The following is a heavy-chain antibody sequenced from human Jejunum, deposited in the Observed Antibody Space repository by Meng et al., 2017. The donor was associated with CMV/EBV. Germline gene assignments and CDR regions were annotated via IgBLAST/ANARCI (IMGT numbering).Heavy chain of an antibody. D-gene: IGHD4-17*01. V-gene: IGHV3-30*18. CDR2: ISKDEGNQ. CDR1: GLTLSSDG. Sequence: ALGLTLSSDGMHWVRQAQGKGLEWVAVISKDEGNQHYADSVKGRLTVSRDNSKNTLYLQMNSLRAEDTALYYCVKDRSAYGDYDFDQWGQGTLVTVSS. CDR3: VKDRSAYGDYDFDQ. J-gene: IGHJ4*02.